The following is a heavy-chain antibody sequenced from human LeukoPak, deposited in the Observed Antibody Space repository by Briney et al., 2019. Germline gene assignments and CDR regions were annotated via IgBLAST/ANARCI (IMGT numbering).Heavy chain of an antibody. CDR3: ARQSTGFDY. J-gene: IGHJ4*02. D-gene: IGHD4-17*01. CDR2: IYYSGST. V-gene: IGHV4-59*08. Sequence: SETLSLTCTVSGGSISSYYWSWIRQPPGKGLEWIGYIYYSGSTNYNPSLKSRVTISVDTSKNQFSLKLSSVTAADTAVYYCARQSTGFDYWGQGALVTVSS. CDR1: GGSISSYY.